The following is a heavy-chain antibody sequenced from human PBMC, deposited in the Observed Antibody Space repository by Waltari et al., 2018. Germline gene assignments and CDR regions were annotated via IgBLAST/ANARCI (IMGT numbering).Heavy chain of an antibody. CDR3: ARATTYAFDI. V-gene: IGHV3-13*01. J-gene: IGHJ3*02. Sequence: EVQLVESGGGLVPPGGSMRLSCAASGFTFSSYDMPWVRQATGKGLEWVSAIGTAGDTYYLGSVKGRFTISRENAKNSLYLQMNSLRAGDTAMYYCARATTYAFDIWGQGTMVTVSS. CDR2: IGTAGDT. CDR1: GFTFSSYD.